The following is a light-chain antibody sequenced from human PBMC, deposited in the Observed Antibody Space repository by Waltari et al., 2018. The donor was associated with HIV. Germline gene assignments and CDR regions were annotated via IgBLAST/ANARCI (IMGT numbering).Light chain of an antibody. V-gene: IGKV4-1*01. J-gene: IGKJ2*03. Sequence: DIVMTQSPDSLAVSLGERATINCKSSQSVLYNSNNKNYLAWYQQKPGQPPTLLIYWASTRESGVPDRFSGSGSGTDFTLTISSLQAEDVALYYCLQYYETSYSFGQGTKLEIK. CDR3: LQYYETSYS. CDR1: QSVLYNSNNKNY. CDR2: WAS.